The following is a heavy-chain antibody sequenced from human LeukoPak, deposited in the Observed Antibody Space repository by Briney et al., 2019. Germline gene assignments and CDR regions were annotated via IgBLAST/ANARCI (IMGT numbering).Heavy chain of an antibody. CDR1: GFTFSSFE. J-gene: IGHJ4*02. Sequence: GGSLRLSCAASGFTFSSFEMNWVRQAPGKGLEWVSYINSRGSIIFYADSVKGRFTISRDTSKNTLYLQMSSLRAEDTAMYHCVKDLYKGDSASWYFFHYWGQGTLVTVSS. D-gene: IGHD2-2*01. CDR3: VKDLYKGDSASWYFFHY. CDR2: INSRGSII. V-gene: IGHV3-48*03.